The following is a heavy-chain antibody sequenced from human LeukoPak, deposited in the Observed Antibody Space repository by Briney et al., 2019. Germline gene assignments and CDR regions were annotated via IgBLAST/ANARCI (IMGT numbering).Heavy chain of an antibody. CDR3: ARGPYGDYVAEYFQH. D-gene: IGHD4-17*01. V-gene: IGHV3-21*01. Sequence: GGSLRLSCAASGFTFSSCSMNWVRQAPGKGLEWVSSISSSSSYIYYADSVKGRFTISRDNAKNSLYLQMNSLRAADTAVYYCARGPYGDYVAEYFQHWGQGTLVTVSS. CDR2: ISSSSSYI. CDR1: GFTFSSCS. J-gene: IGHJ1*01.